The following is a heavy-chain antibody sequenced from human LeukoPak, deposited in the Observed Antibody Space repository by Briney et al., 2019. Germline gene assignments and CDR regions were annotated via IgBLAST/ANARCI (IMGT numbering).Heavy chain of an antibody. CDR2: ISDDGSNQ. Sequence: SGRSLRLSCAASGFIFSTYAMHWVRQAPGKGLEWVAVISDDGSNQYYEDSVKGRFTISRDNSKNTVYLQMNSLRAEDTAVYYCASPPAYYDVLTGYYRGDYWGQGTLVTVFS. CDR3: ASPPAYYDVLTGYYRGDY. J-gene: IGHJ4*02. V-gene: IGHV3-30-3*01. D-gene: IGHD3-9*01. CDR1: GFIFSTYA.